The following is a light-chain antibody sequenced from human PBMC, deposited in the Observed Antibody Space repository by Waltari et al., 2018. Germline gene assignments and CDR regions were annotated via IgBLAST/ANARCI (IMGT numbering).Light chain of an antibody. CDR1: QSITKKF. CDR3: QQYGSSVMYT. J-gene: IGKJ2*01. Sequence: VLTQSPGTLSLSPGESATLSCRASQSITKKFFAWYQQKPGQAPRLPDRFSGSGSGTDFTLTISRLEPEDSAVYYCQQYGSSVMYTFGQGTKLEIK. V-gene: IGKV3-20*01.